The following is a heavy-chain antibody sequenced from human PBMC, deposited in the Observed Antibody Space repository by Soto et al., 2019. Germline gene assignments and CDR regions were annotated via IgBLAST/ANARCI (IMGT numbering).Heavy chain of an antibody. J-gene: IGHJ6*02. CDR2: FSGSGGNI. V-gene: IGHV3-23*01. D-gene: IGHD1-26*01. CDR3: AKDPPWTVGPLAMDV. Sequence: GGSLRLSCVASGFAFSTHAMSWVRQAPGKGLEWVSTFSGSGGNIYYAESVKGRLTTSRDDSKNTLYLQMDSLRVEDTAVYYCAKDPPWTVGPLAMDVWGQGTTVTVSS. CDR1: GFAFSTHA.